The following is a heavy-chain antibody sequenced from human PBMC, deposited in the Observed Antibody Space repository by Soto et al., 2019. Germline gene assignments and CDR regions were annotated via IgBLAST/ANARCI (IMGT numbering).Heavy chain of an antibody. D-gene: IGHD5-12*01. CDR1: GFTFNKSL. V-gene: IGHV3-23*01. CDR3: AKDTIDGYVLSWVDP. CDR2: ISASSGTI. Sequence: EVQLLESGGGLVQPGGSLRLSCAASGFTFNKSLMTWVRQAPGKGLEWVSSISASSGTIYYADSVKGRFTISRDNSNNTLSLQLTRLRADDTAVYWCAKDTIDGYVLSWVDPWGQGTVVTVSS. J-gene: IGHJ5*02.